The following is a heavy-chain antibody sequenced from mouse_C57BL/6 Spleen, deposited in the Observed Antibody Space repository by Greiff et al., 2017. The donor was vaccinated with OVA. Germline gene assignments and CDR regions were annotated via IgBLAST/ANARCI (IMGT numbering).Heavy chain of an antibody. J-gene: IGHJ3*01. CDR1: GYTFTSYW. Sequence: VQLQQSGAELVMPGASVKLSCKASGYTFTSYWMHWVKQRPGQGLEWIGEIDPSDSYTNYNQKFKGKSTLTVDKSSSTAYMQLSSLTSEDSAVYYCARSRSNSWFAYWGQGTLVTVSA. D-gene: IGHD2-5*01. V-gene: IGHV1-69*01. CDR3: ARSRSNSWFAY. CDR2: IDPSDSYT.